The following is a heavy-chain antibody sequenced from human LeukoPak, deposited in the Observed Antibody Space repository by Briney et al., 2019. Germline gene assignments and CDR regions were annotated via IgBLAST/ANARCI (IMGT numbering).Heavy chain of an antibody. CDR3: ARDLPYSSSWYFDY. V-gene: IGHV1-2*02. J-gene: IGHJ4*02. D-gene: IGHD6-13*01. Sequence: ASVKVSCKASGYAFTGYYIHWVRQAPGQGLEWLGWINPNSGSTDYAQKFQGRVTMTRDTSISTAYMELSRLRSDDTAVYYCARDLPYSSSWYFDYWGQGTLVTVSS. CDR1: GYAFTGYY. CDR2: INPNSGST.